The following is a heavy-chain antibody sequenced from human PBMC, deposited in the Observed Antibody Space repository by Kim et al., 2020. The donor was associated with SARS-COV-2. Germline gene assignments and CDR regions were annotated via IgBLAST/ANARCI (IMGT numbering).Heavy chain of an antibody. CDR2: ISRSSSHI. CDR3: AKDDGEAARRSAMDV. V-gene: IGHV3-21*06. J-gene: IGHJ6*02. Sequence: GGSLRLSCAASGVTFSICDMNWVRQAPGKGLEWLSYISRSSSHIYYADSVKGRFTISRDNAQSALYLQMDSLRADDTAIYYCAKDDGEAARRSAMDVWGQGTTVTVSS. D-gene: IGHD6-6*01. CDR1: GVTFSICD.